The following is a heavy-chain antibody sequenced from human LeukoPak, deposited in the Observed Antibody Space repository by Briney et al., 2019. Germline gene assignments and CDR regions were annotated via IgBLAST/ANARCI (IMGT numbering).Heavy chain of an antibody. Sequence: PGGSLRLSCAASGFTFSSYAVSWVRQAPGKGLEWVSAISGSGGSTYYADSVKGRFTISRDNSKNTLYPQMNSLRAEDTAVYYCAKVYIVGATYDAFDIWGQGAMVTVSS. J-gene: IGHJ3*02. CDR2: ISGSGGST. CDR1: GFTFSSYA. V-gene: IGHV3-23*01. CDR3: AKVYIVGATYDAFDI. D-gene: IGHD1-26*01.